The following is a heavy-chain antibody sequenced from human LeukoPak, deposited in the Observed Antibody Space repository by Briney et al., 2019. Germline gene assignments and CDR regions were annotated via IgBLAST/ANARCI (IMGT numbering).Heavy chain of an antibody. Sequence: SQTLSLTCTVSGGSISSGGYYWSWIRQPPGKGLEWIGYIYHSGSTYYNPSLKSRVTISVDRSKNQFSLKLSSVTAADTAVYYCASPAVDYSSSYWGQGTLVTVSS. J-gene: IGHJ4*02. CDR2: IYHSGST. CDR1: GGSISSGGYY. V-gene: IGHV4-30-2*01. D-gene: IGHD6-6*01. CDR3: ASPAVDYSSSY.